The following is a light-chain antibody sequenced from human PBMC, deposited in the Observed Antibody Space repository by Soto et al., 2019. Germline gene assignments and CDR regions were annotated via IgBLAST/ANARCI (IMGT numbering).Light chain of an antibody. CDR3: ISFTSRHIYI. CDR2: EVT. CDR1: SSDVGGYNY. J-gene: IGLJ1*01. V-gene: IGLV2-14*01. Sequence: QSVLTQPASVSGSPGQSITISCTGTSSDVGGYNYVSWYQQHPGQAPKLIIYEVTNRPSGISNRFSGSKSGNTASLTISGHQTEDEADYYCISFTSRHIYIFGTGTKLIVL.